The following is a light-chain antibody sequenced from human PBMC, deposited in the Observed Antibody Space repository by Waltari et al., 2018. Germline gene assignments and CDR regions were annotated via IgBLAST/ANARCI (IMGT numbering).Light chain of an antibody. CDR1: QSIDNW. CDR2: KAS. J-gene: IGKJ1*01. V-gene: IGKV1-5*03. Sequence: DIQMTQSPSTLSASVGDRVTITCRASQSIDNWLAWYQQTPGKAPKLLIYKASRLESGVPSRFSGSGSGAEFTLTISSLQPDDSATYYCQQYDRFSATIGQGTQVEIK. CDR3: QQYDRFSAT.